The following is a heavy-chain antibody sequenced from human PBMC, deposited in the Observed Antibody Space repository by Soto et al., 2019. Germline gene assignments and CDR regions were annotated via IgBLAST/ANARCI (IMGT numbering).Heavy chain of an antibody. CDR2: IDHSGST. V-gene: IGHV4-34*01. CDR1: GGSFSGYF. J-gene: IGHJ4*02. CDR3: ARGRHFYGIDY. Sequence: SETLSLTCAVFGGSFSGYFWSWVRQPPGRGLDWIGEIDHSGSTNYNPSLKSRVTISVDTSKNQFSLKLSSVTAADTVVYYCARGRHFYGIDYWGQGALVTVSS. D-gene: IGHD3-10*01.